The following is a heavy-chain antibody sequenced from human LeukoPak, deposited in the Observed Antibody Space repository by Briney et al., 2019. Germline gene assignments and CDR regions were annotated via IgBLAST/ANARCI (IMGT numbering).Heavy chain of an antibody. CDR1: AFTFSNHA. V-gene: IGHV3-23*01. Sequence: PGGSLRLSCAASAFTFSNHAISSVRQPPRKGLEWVSSITGSGGSTKYADSVKGRFTISRDNSKNTLYLQMSSLRAEDTAVYYCAKDRDGYSSACWHYWGQGTLVTVSS. CDR2: ITGSGGST. CDR3: AKDRDGYSSACWHY. J-gene: IGHJ4*02. D-gene: IGHD6-19*01.